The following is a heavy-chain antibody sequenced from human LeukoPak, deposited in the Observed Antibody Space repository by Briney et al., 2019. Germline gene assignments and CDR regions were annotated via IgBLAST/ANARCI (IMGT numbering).Heavy chain of an antibody. V-gene: IGHV3-7*04. CDR3: ARGDAFSGDH. CDR2: IHPEGNEK. CDR1: GFSFTNFW. Sequence: SGGSLRLSCAVSGFSFTNFWMSWVRQAPGRGLEWVANIHPEGNEKYHVESVKGRLTISRDNTKNLLFLQMNGLRVEDTAVYYCARGDAFSGDHWGQGTLVTVSS. J-gene: IGHJ4*02.